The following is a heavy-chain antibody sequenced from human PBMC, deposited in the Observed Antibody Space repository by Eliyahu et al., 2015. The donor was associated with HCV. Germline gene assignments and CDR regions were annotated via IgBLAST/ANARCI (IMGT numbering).Heavy chain of an antibody. CDR2: INHSGST. CDR3: AEGLGIGWLQLD. J-gene: IGHJ4*02. Sequence: QVQLQQWGAGLLKPSETLSLTCAVYGGSFSGYYWSWIRQPPGKGLEWIGEINHSGSTNYNPSLKSRVTISVDTSKNQFSLKLSSVTAADTAVYYCAEGLGIGWLQLDWGQGTLVTDPS. V-gene: IGHV4-34*01. D-gene: IGHD5-24*01. CDR1: GGSFSGYY.